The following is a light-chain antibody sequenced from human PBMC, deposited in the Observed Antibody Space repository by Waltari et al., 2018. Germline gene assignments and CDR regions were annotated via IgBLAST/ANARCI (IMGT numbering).Light chain of an antibody. CDR1: SSNINNNY. CDR3: AVWDEGYV. CDR2: RTE. Sequence: QSVLTQPPSASGTPGQRVTISCSGSSSNINNNYVYCYQHLTGMAPKLLIYRTEQRPAEVPDRFSVSKSGTSASMAISVLRSDDEADYYCAVWDEGYVFGTGTKVTVL. J-gene: IGLJ1*01. V-gene: IGLV1-47*01.